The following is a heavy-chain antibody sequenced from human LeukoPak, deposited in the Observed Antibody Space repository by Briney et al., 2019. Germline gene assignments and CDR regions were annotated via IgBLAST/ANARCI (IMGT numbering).Heavy chain of an antibody. V-gene: IGHV4-4*07. CDR3: ARGCSSTSCYRAFDI. D-gene: IGHD2-2*02. J-gene: IGHJ3*02. CDR1: GGSISSYY. CDR2: IYTSGST. Sequence: KPSETLSLTCTVSGGSISSYYWSWIRQPAGKGLEWIGRIYTSGSTNYNPSLKSRVTMSVDTSKNQFSLKLSSVTAADTAVYYCARGCSSTSCYRAFDIWGQGTMVIVSS.